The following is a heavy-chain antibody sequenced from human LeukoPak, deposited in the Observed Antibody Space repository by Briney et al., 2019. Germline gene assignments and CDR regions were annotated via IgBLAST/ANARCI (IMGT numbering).Heavy chain of an antibody. CDR2: IYYSGST. Sequence: SETLSLTCTVSGASVRSYYWSWIRQTPGKGLEWIGYIYYSGSTDYNPSLKSRVTISVDTSKDQFSLKLSSVTAADTAVYYCAREGIAAARNAFDIWGQGTMVTVSS. CDR1: GASVRSYY. J-gene: IGHJ3*02. CDR3: AREGIAAARNAFDI. V-gene: IGHV4-59*02. D-gene: IGHD6-13*01.